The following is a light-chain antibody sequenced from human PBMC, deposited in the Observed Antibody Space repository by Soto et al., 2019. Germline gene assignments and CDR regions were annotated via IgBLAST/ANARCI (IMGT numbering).Light chain of an antibody. V-gene: IGKV1-9*01. CDR2: AAS. CDR3: QHHNNYPPYT. Sequence: DIQLTQSPSFLSASVGDRVTITCRAIQGISSDLAWYQQRPGKAPKLLIYAASTLQSGVPSRFSGSGSGTDFTLTISSLQSEDLATYYCQHHNNYPPYTFGQGTKLEIK. J-gene: IGKJ2*01. CDR1: QGISSD.